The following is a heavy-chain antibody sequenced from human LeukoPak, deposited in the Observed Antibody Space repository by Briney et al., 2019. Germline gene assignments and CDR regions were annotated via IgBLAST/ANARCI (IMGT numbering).Heavy chain of an antibody. CDR3: ARDHGSGSYFSHCDY. J-gene: IGHJ4*02. D-gene: IGHD3-10*01. CDR2: IWYDGSTK. Sequence: PGGSLRLSCASSGFSFSSYGMHWVRQAPGKGLEWVAVIWYDGSTKYYADSVQGRFAISRDNSKNTLYLQMNTLRAEDTAVYYCARDHGSGSYFSHCDYWGQGTLVTVSS. CDR1: GFSFSSYG. V-gene: IGHV3-33*01.